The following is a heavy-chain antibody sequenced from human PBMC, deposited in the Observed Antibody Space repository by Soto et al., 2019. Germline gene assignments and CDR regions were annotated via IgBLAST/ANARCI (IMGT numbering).Heavy chain of an antibody. D-gene: IGHD6-13*01. Sequence: GESLKISCKGSGYSFTSYWIGWVRQMPGKGLEWMGIIYPGDSDTRYSPSFQGQVTISADKSNSTAYLQWSSLKASDTAMYYCARHRIGSSWYYPSYYYYGMDVWGQGTTVTVSS. CDR2: IYPGDSDT. CDR1: GYSFTSYW. J-gene: IGHJ6*02. CDR3: ARHRIGSSWYYPSYYYYGMDV. V-gene: IGHV5-51*01.